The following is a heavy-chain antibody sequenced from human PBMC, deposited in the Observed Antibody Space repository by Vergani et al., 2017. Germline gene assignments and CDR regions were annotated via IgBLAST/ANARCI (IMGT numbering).Heavy chain of an antibody. D-gene: IGHD4-23*01. CDR1: GFTFSSFG. Sequence: QLVESGGGVVQPGRSLRLSCAASGFTFSSFGIHWVRQAPGMGLEWVAAISYVGSEKFYADSVKGRFTISRDNSKNTVDLQLSSLRPEDTAVYFCAKAWDTVVTLQPLDSWGLGALVAVSS. CDR2: ISYVGSEK. J-gene: IGHJ4*02. V-gene: IGHV3-30*18. CDR3: AKAWDTVVTLQPLDS.